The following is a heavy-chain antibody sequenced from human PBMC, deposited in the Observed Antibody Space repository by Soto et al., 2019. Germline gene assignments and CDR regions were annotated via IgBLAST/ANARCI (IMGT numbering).Heavy chain of an antibody. CDR2: IWGDGSKK. V-gene: IGHV3-33*01. D-gene: IGHD2-15*01. Sequence: GGSLRLSCAASGSAFTTHGMHWVRQAPGKGLEWVAVIWGDGSKKYYADSVKGRFTISKDNSKNTLFLQMNTLRAEDTAVYYCARGAVVAGDFDYWGQGTLVTVSS. J-gene: IGHJ4*02. CDR3: ARGAVVAGDFDY. CDR1: GSAFTTHG.